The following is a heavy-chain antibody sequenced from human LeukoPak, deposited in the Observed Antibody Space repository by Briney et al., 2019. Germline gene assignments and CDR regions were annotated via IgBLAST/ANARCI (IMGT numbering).Heavy chain of an antibody. V-gene: IGHV1-8*03. CDR2: INPNSGNT. Sequence: ASVKVSCKASGYTFTGYYMHWVRQGPGQGLEWMGWINPNSGNTGYAQKFQGRVTITRNTSISTAYMELSSLRSEDTAVYYCARGSSSANWFDPWGQGTLVTVSS. J-gene: IGHJ5*02. D-gene: IGHD6-6*01. CDR3: ARGSSSANWFDP. CDR1: GYTFTGYY.